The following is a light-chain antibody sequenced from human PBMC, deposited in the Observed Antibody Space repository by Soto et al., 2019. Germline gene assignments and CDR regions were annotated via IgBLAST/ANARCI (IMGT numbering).Light chain of an antibody. CDR1: QSVSSSY. J-gene: IGKJ1*01. CDR3: QQYNNWPPWT. CDR2: GAS. V-gene: IGKV3-20*01. Sequence: EIVLTQSPGTLSLSPGERATLSCRASQSVSSSYLAWYQQKPGQAPRLLIYGASSRAIGIPDRFSGSGSGTDFTLTISRLEPEDFAVYYCQQYNNWPPWTFGQGTKVEIK.